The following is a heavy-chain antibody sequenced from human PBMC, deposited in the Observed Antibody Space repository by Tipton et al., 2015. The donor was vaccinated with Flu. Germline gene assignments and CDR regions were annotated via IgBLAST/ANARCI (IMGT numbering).Heavy chain of an antibody. CDR2: IIPIFGTA. Sequence: QSGPEVKKPGSSVKVSCKASGGTFSSYAISWVRQAPGQGLEWMGGIIPIFGTANYAQKFQGRVTITADESTSTAYMELSSLRSEDTAVYYCARDWLGISGSDYWGQGTLVTVSS. CDR3: ARDWLGISGSDY. D-gene: IGHD5-12*01. V-gene: IGHV1-69*01. J-gene: IGHJ4*02. CDR1: GGTFSSYA.